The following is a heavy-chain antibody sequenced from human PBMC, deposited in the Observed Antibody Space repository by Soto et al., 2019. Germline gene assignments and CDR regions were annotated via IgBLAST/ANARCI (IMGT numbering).Heavy chain of an antibody. Sequence: GGSLRLSCAASGFTFSSYAMHWVRQAPGKGLEWVAVISYDGSNKYYADSVKGRFTISRDNSKNTLYLQMNSLRAEDAAVYYCARDLRYYDILTGYYPRYYYYGMDVWGQGTTVTVSS. J-gene: IGHJ6*02. CDR1: GFTFSSYA. D-gene: IGHD3-9*01. CDR2: ISYDGSNK. V-gene: IGHV3-30-3*01. CDR3: ARDLRYYDILTGYYPRYYYYGMDV.